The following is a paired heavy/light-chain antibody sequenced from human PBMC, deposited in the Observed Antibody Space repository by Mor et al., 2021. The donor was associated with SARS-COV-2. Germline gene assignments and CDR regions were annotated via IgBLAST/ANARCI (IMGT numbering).Heavy chain of an antibody. V-gene: IGHV3-30*18. CDR1: GITISSYG. CDR2: ISYEGSVK. Sequence: QVQLVESGGGVVQPGRSLRLSCVASGITISSYGMSWVRQAPGKGLEWVAVISYEGSVKYYADSVKGRFTISRDNSKNTLYLQMNSLRAEDTAMYYCAKERTHYQSREIDNWGQGTPVTVSS. J-gene: IGHJ4*02. CDR3: AKERTHYQSREIDN. D-gene: IGHD3-10*01.
Light chain of an antibody. CDR3: QQANNFPWT. J-gene: IGKJ1*01. CDR2: AAS. CDR1: QGISNW. Sequence: DIQMTQSPSSVSASVGDTVTITCRASQGISNWLAWYQQKPGKAPKLLIYAASSLQSGVPSRFSGSGSGTDFALTISSLQPEDFATYYCQQANNFPWTFGQGTKVEIK. V-gene: IGKV1-12*01.